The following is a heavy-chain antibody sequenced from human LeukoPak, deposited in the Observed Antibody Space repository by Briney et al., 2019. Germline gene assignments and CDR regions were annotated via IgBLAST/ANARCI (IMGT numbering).Heavy chain of an antibody. CDR2: IIPIFGTA. CDR1: GGTFSSYA. CDR3: ARDYLDSPRHLLLWFGELLGGFDY. J-gene: IGHJ4*02. Sequence: SVKVSCKASGGTFSSYAISWVRQAPGQGLEWMGGIIPIFGTANYAQKFQGRVTITADESTSTAYMELSSLRSEDTAVYYCARDYLDSPRHLLLWFGELLGGFDYWGQGTLVTVSS. V-gene: IGHV1-69*13. D-gene: IGHD3-10*01.